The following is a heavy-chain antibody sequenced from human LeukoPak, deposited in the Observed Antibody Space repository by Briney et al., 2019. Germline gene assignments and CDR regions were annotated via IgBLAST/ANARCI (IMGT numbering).Heavy chain of an antibody. CDR1: GFTFSSYA. V-gene: IGHV3-23*01. CDR2: ISGSGGST. D-gene: IGHD6-13*01. Sequence: PGGSLRLSCAASGFTFSSYAMSWVRQAPGKGLEWVSAISGSGGSTYYADSVKGRFTISRDNSKNTLYLQMNSLRAEDTAVYYCGKSPQLVRGAYFDYWGQGTLVTVSS. CDR3: GKSPQLVRGAYFDY. J-gene: IGHJ4*02.